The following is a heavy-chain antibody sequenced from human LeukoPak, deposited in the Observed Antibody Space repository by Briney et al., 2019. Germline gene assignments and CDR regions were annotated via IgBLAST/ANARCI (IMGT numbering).Heavy chain of an antibody. V-gene: IGHV3-23*01. J-gene: IGHJ4*02. CDR2: ISGSGGST. CDR3: AKGRDGYNYGYFDY. D-gene: IGHD5-12*01. Sequence: PGGSLRLSCAASGFTFSSYAMSWVRQAPGKGLEWVSSISGSGGSTYYADSVKGRFTISRDNSKNTLYLQMNSLRAEDTAVYYCAKGRDGYNYGYFDYWGQGTLVTVSS. CDR1: GFTFSSYA.